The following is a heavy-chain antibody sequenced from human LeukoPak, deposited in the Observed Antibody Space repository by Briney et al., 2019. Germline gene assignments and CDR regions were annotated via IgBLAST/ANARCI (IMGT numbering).Heavy chain of an antibody. J-gene: IGHJ4*02. CDR2: IYYSGST. D-gene: IGHD2-21*01. Sequence: PSETLSLTCTVSGGSISNYYWSWIRQPPGKGLEWIGYIYYSGSTYYNPSLKSRVTISVDTSKNQFSLKLSSVTAADTAVYYCARESTPDIIPYFDYWGQGTLVTVSS. CDR1: GGSISNYY. CDR3: ARESTPDIIPYFDY. V-gene: IGHV4-30-4*01.